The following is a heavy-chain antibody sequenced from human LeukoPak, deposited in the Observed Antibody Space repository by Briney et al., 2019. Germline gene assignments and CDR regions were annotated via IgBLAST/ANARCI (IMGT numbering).Heavy chain of an antibody. D-gene: IGHD3-10*01. CDR1: GFTFSSYA. Sequence: GGSLRLSCAASGFTFSSYAMSWVRQAPGKGLEWVSAISGSGGSTYYADSVKGRFTISSDNSKNTLYLQMNSLRAEDTAVYYCAKDRRVRGVIDNNWFDPWGQGTLVTVSS. V-gene: IGHV3-23*01. CDR2: ISGSGGST. J-gene: IGHJ5*02. CDR3: AKDRRVRGVIDNNWFDP.